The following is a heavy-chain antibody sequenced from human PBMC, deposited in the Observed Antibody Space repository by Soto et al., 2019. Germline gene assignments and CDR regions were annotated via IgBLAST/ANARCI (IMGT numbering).Heavy chain of an antibody. J-gene: IGHJ4*02. V-gene: IGHV3-33*01. Sequence: QVQLVESGGGVVQPGRSLRLSCAASGFTFSNYGIHSVRQAPGKGLEWVAAIWYDGSNKYYADSVKGRFTISRDNSKNTVYLQMNSLRDEDMAVYYCASDVKAVGPYYFDYWGQATLVTVSS. CDR3: ASDVKAVGPYYFDY. D-gene: IGHD3-16*01. CDR1: GFTFSNYG. CDR2: IWYDGSNK.